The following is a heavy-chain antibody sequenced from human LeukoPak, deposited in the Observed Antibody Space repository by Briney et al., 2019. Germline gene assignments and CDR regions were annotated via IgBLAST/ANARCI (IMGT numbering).Heavy chain of an antibody. CDR2: ISGSGGST. CDR1: GFTFSSYA. V-gene: IGHV3-23*01. D-gene: IGHD2-15*01. Sequence: GGSLRLSCAASGFTFSSYAMSWVRQAPGKGLEGVSAISGSGGSTYYADSVKGRFTISRDNSKNTLYLQMNSLRAEDTAVYYCANLERKGLVVAAAGPAFDIWGQGTMVTVSS. J-gene: IGHJ3*02. CDR3: ANLERKGLVVAAAGPAFDI.